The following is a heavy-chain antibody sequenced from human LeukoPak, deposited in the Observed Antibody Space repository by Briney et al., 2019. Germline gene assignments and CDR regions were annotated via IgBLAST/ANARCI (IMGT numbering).Heavy chain of an antibody. J-gene: IGHJ3*02. CDR2: INPNSGGT. Sequence: ASVTVSCTASGYTFTGYYMHWVRQAPGQGLEWMGRINPNSGGTNYAQKFQGRVTMTRDTSISTAYMELSRLRSDDTAVYYCARSTYYDFWSGNLVAFDIWGQGTMVTVSS. D-gene: IGHD3-3*01. V-gene: IGHV1-2*06. CDR3: ARSTYYDFWSGNLVAFDI. CDR1: GYTFTGYY.